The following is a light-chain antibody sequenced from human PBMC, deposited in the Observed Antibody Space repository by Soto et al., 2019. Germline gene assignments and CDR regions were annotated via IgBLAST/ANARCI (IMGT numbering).Light chain of an antibody. CDR2: SAS. J-gene: IGKJ1*01. V-gene: IGKV3-15*01. CDR1: QSIGRT. Sequence: ENELTQSPATLSSYPGDRATLSCRASQSIGRTLAWYQQKPGQAPRLLIYSASKLASGVPARFSGSGSGTDFTLTISSLQSEDFAVYYCQQYNSCPWTFGQGAKVDIK. CDR3: QQYNSCPWT.